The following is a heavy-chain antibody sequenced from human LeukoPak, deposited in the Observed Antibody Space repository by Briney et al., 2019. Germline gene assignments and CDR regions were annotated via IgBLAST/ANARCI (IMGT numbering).Heavy chain of an antibody. D-gene: IGHD3-9*01. CDR2: IYYSGST. Sequence: SETLSLTCTVSGGSINSYYWSWIRQPPGKGLEWIGYIYYSGSTNYNPSLKSRVTISVDTSKNQFSLKLSSVTAADTAVYYCARGGDILTGYHRFDYWGQGTLVTVSS. CDR1: GGSINSYY. CDR3: ARGGDILTGYHRFDY. V-gene: IGHV4-59*08. J-gene: IGHJ4*02.